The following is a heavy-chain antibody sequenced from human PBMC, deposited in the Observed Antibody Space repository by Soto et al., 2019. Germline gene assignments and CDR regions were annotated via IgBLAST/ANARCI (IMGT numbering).Heavy chain of an antibody. Sequence: KPSETLSLTCTVSGGSTNSYYWTWIRQPAGKGLEWIGRVYSSGGTHYNPSLKSRITISLDTSNNQFSLRLLSVTDADTAVYYCARGQRFSDWFDPWGQGTLVTVSS. CDR3: ARGQRFSDWFDP. J-gene: IGHJ5*02. CDR1: GGSTNSYY. CDR2: VYSSGGT. V-gene: IGHV4-4*07. D-gene: IGHD3-3*01.